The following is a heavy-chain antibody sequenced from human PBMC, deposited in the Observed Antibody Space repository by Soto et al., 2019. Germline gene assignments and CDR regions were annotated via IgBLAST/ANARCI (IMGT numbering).Heavy chain of an antibody. CDR3: ARQSVGPYGSGSYFDY. V-gene: IGHV4-59*08. Sequence: QVQLQESGPGLVKPSETLSLTCTVSGGSISSYYWSWIRQPPGKGLEWIGYIYYSGSTNYNPSLKSRVTNSVDTSKNQFSLKLSSVTAADAAVYYCARQSVGPYGSGSYFDYWGQGTLVTVSS. J-gene: IGHJ4*02. D-gene: IGHD3-10*01. CDR2: IYYSGST. CDR1: GGSISSYY.